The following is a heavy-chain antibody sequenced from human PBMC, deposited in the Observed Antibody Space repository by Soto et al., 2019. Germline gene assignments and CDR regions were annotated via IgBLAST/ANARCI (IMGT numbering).Heavy chain of an antibody. Sequence: GVSLRLSCAASGFTFSSYAMSWVRQAPEKGLEWVSAISGSGGSTYYADSVKGRFTISRDNSKNTLYLQMNSLRAEDTAVYYCAKDWSQLLYVLDYWGQGTLVTVSS. CDR2: ISGSGGST. CDR1: GFTFSSYA. D-gene: IGHD2-2*02. CDR3: AKDWSQLLYVLDY. J-gene: IGHJ4*02. V-gene: IGHV3-23*01.